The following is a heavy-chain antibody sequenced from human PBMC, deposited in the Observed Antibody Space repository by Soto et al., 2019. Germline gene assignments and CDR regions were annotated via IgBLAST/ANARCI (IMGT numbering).Heavy chain of an antibody. V-gene: IGHV4-61*08. CDR2: IYYRGTT. CDR1: GASLTRGVYY. CDR3: ARADCVRCPFDL. J-gene: IGHJ4*02. D-gene: IGHD2-21*01. Sequence: QVQLQESGPRLAQPSESLSLTCSVSGASLTRGVYYWSWLRQPPGRQLEWIGSIYYRGTTNYTPSLTGRVTISEDTSRNQVSVTVKSVTAADTAVYFCARADCVRCPFDLWGQGTLVTVSS.